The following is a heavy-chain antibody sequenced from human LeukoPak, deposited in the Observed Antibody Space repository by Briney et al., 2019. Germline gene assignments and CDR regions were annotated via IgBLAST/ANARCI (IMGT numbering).Heavy chain of an antibody. D-gene: IGHD3-3*01. V-gene: IGHV1-18*01. CDR2: ISAYNGNT. CDR1: GYTFTSYG. Sequence: ASVKVSCKASGYTFTSYGISWVRQAPGQGLEWMGWISAYNGNTNYAQKLQGRVTMTRNTSISTAYMELSSLRSEDTAVYYCARGLSRITIFGVIQLGEVWFDPWGQGTLVTVSS. J-gene: IGHJ5*02. CDR3: ARGLSRITIFGVIQLGEVWFDP.